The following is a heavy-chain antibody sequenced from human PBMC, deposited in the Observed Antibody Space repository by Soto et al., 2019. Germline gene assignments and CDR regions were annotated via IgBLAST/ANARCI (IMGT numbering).Heavy chain of an antibody. CDR3: ASASGSWFDY. J-gene: IGHJ4*02. V-gene: IGHV3-33*01. D-gene: IGHD1-26*01. CDR2: IWYDGSNK. Sequence: QVQLVESGGGVVQPGRSLRLSCAASGFTFSSYGMHWVRQAPGKGLEWVAVIWYDGSNKYYADSVKGRFTISRDNSKNTLYQQMNSLRAEDTAVYYCASASGSWFDYWGQGTLVTVSS. CDR1: GFTFSSYG.